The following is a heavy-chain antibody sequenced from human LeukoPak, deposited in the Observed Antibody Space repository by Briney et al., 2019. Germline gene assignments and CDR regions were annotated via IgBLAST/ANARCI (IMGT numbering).Heavy chain of an antibody. CDR2: ITTSSSYT. CDR3: ARDPYSGAYGDTYYYYMDV. V-gene: IGHV3-21*01. CDR1: GFSFSSYN. D-gene: IGHD1-26*01. Sequence: TGGSLRLSCEASGFSFSSYNMYWVRQTPGKGLEWISSITTSSSYTFYADSVKGRFTISRDNARNSLYLQMNSLTAEDTAVYYCARDPYSGAYGDTYYYYMDVWGKGTTVTISS. J-gene: IGHJ6*03.